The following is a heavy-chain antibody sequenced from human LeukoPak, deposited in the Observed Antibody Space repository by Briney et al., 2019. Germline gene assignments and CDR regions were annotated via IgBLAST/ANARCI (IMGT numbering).Heavy chain of an antibody. CDR2: ISHSGST. J-gene: IGHJ4*02. V-gene: IGHV4-34*01. Sequence: SETLSLTCAVYGGFLSDYYWSWIRQPPGKGLEWVGEISHSGSTNYNPSLKSRVTISVDMSKNQFSLKLRSMTAADTAVYYCASSPTGKTRGYFDYWGQGTLVTVSS. CDR3: ASSPTGKTRGYFDY. D-gene: IGHD1-1*01. CDR1: GGFLSDYY.